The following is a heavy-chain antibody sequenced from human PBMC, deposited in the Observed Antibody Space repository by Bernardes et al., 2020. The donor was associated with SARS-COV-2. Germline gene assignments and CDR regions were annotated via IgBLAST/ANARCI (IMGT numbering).Heavy chain of an antibody. V-gene: IGHV1-18*01. J-gene: IGHJ4*02. Sequence: ASVKVSCKASGYTFTSYGISWVRQAPGQGLEWMGWISAYNGNTNYAQKLQGRVTMTTDTSTSTAYMELRRLRSDDTAVYYCARDPGYNWNGGDFDYWGQGALVTVSS. D-gene: IGHD1-1*01. CDR3: ARDPGYNWNGGDFDY. CDR2: ISAYNGNT. CDR1: GYTFTSYG.